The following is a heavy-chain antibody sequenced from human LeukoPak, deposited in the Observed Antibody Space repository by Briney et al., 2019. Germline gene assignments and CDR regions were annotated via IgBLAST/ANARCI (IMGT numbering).Heavy chain of an antibody. CDR3: ARDSGRYISGQGPYYYHGMDV. CDR2: ISNDEANK. D-gene: IGHD6-19*01. V-gene: IGHV3-30-3*01. CDR1: GFTFSSYA. Sequence: GGSLRLSCAASGFTFSSYALHWVRQAPVKGLEWVADISNDEANKYYADSVKGRFTISRDNSKNTLYLQMNSLRPEDTAVYYCARDSGRYISGQGPYYYHGMDVWGQGTTVTVSS. J-gene: IGHJ6*02.